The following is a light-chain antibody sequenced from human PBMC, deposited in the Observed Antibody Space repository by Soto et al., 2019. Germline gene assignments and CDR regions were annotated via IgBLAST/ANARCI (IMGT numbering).Light chain of an antibody. J-gene: IGKJ1*01. V-gene: IGKV3-15*01. CDR2: GVP. CDR1: QRINSN. Sequence: EVVMPQSPATLPVSPGERATLSCRVSQRINSNLAWYQQRRGQAPMLLFHGVPTRAPGIPARFSGSGSETEFNLTIRSLQSKDVAVYYCQHYNKCPPWTFGQGTKVDIK. CDR3: QHYNKCPPWT.